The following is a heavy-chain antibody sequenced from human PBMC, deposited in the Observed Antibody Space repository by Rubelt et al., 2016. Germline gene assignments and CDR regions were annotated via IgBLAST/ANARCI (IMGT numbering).Heavy chain of an antibody. Sequence: AASGFTFSSYSMNWVRQAPGRGLEWVSYISTSSSTIYYADSVKGRFTISRDNSRNTLYMQMNSLRDEDTAVYYCAKGLGSGWGLDYWGQGTLVTVSA. J-gene: IGHJ4*02. V-gene: IGHV3-48*02. CDR1: GFTFSSYS. CDR3: AKGLGSGWGLDY. D-gene: IGHD6-19*01. CDR2: ISTSSSTI.